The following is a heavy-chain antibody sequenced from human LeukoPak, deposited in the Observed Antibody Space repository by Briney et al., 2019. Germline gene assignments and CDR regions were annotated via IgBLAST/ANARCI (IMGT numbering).Heavy chain of an antibody. Sequence: GESLKISCQGSGYDFAAYWTGWVRQMPGKGLEWVGIFNPDDSDTRYSPSFQGQVTISVDKSTSTAYLHWNKLTAADTAIFYSARRSGIYSAPCFDHWGQGTLVTVSS. V-gene: IGHV5-51*01. J-gene: IGHJ4*02. CDR3: ARRSGIYSAPCFDH. CDR1: GYDFAAYW. CDR2: FNPDDSDT. D-gene: IGHD2-15*01.